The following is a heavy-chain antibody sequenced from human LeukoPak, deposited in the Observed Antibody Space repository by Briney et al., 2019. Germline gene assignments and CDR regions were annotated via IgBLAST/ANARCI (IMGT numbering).Heavy chain of an antibody. Sequence: SETLSLTCTVSGGSISSYYWSWIRQPPGKGLEWIGYIYTSGSTNYNPSLKSRVTISVDTSKNQFSLKLSSVTAADTAVYYCARHEATAMSPVFDYWGQGTLVTVSS. CDR1: GGSISSYY. V-gene: IGHV4-4*09. CDR3: ARHEATAMSPVFDY. J-gene: IGHJ4*02. CDR2: IYTSGST. D-gene: IGHD5-18*01.